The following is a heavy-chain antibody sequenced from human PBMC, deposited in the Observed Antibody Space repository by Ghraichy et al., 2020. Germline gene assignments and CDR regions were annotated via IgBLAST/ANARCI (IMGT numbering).Heavy chain of an antibody. V-gene: IGHV3-15*06. CDR2: IKRKSDGETT. J-gene: IGHJ4*02. CDR3: TSDTEASSSYAHDY. Sequence: GGSLRLSCAVSGITFSDTWMSWVRQTPGKGLEWVGRIKRKSDGETTSYAAPVKGRFSIARDDSKSTLYLQMDSLKTEDTGVYYCTSDTEASSSYAHDYWGQGTLVTVPS. D-gene: IGHD3-16*01. CDR1: GITFSDTW.